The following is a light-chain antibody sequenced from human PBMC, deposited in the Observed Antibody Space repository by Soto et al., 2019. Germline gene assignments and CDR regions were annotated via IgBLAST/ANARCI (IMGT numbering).Light chain of an antibody. J-gene: IGKJ1*01. CDR1: QSASSSY. Sequence: EIVLTQSPGTLSLSPGERATLSCRASQSASSSYLAWYQQKPGQAPRLLIYGASSRATGIPDRFSGSGSGTAFTLTISRLEPEDFAVYYRQQYSSSPGTFGQGTKVEIK. V-gene: IGKV3-20*01. CDR3: QQYSSSPGT. CDR2: GAS.